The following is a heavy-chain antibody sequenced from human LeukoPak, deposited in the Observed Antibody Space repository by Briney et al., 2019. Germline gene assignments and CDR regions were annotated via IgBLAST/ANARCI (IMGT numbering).Heavy chain of an antibody. D-gene: IGHD2-15*01. CDR1: GFTFSTYW. Sequence: GGSLRLSCAASGFTFSTYWMSWVRQAPGKGLEWVADIKEDGSEKYYVDSVKGRFTISRDNARNSLYLQMNSLRAEDTAVYYCARDLGRGYYYYYMDVWGKGTTVTVSS. V-gene: IGHV3-7*01. CDR2: IKEDGSEK. CDR3: ARDLGRGYYYYYMDV. J-gene: IGHJ6*03.